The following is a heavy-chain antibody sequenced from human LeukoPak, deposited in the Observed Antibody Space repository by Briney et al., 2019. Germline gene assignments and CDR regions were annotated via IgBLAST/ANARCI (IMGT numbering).Heavy chain of an antibody. D-gene: IGHD3-3*01. J-gene: IGHJ4*02. CDR2: ISGSGGST. Sequence: GGSLRLSCAASGFTFSSYAMSWVRLAPGKGLEWVPAISGSGGSTYYADSVKGRFTISRDNSKNTLYLQMNSLRAEDTAVYYCAKGGEDDTIFGVVIKEVFDYWGQGTLVTVSS. CDR1: GFTFSSYA. V-gene: IGHV3-23*01. CDR3: AKGGEDDTIFGVVIKEVFDY.